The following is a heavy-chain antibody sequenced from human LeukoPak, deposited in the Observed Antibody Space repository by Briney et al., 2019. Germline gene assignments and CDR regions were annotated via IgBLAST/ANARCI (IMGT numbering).Heavy chain of an antibody. CDR1: GFTFSNYE. CDR2: ISVTGLTI. V-gene: IGHV3-48*03. D-gene: IGHD3-3*01. CDR3: AISRTIYFDY. Sequence: LGGSLRLSCAASGFTFSNYEINWVRQAPGKGPEWISYISVTGLTISYSDSVKGRFTISRDNAKNSLYLQMNSLRAEDTALYYCAISRTIYFDYWGQGALVTVSS. J-gene: IGHJ4*02.